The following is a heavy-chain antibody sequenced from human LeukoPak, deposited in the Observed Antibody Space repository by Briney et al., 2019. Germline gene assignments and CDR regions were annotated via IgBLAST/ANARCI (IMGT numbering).Heavy chain of an antibody. CDR1: GGSISSYY. D-gene: IGHD3-3*01. V-gene: IGHV4-59*01. Sequence: PSETLSLTCTVSGGSISSYYWSWIRQPPGKGLEWIGYIYYSGSTNYNPSLKSRVTISVDTSKNQFSLKLSSVTAADTAVYYCARLSPSQGGSITIIGVAKGFFDYWGQGTLVTVSS. J-gene: IGHJ4*02. CDR2: IYYSGST. CDR3: ARLSPSQGGSITIIGVAKGFFDY.